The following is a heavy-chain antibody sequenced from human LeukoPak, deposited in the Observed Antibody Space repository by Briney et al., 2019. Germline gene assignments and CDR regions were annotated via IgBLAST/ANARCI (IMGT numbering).Heavy chain of an antibody. J-gene: IGHJ3*02. CDR3: ARDDLSMVHNSFEM. V-gene: IGHV3-74*01. CDR1: GFTFSNFW. D-gene: IGHD3-10*01. Sequence: PGGSLRLSCAASGFTFSNFWMHWVRQTPGKGPGKGLLWVSRINNDGDSTNYADSVKGRFTISRDNYENTLYLQMNSLRAEDTAIYYCARDDLSMVHNSFEMWGQGTMVAVSS. CDR2: INNDGDST.